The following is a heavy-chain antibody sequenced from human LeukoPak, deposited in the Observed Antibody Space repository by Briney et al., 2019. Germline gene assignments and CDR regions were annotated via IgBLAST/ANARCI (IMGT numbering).Heavy chain of an antibody. CDR2: MYYSGTT. CDR3: ARDPSFTAGYFDS. D-gene: IGHD3-16*01. J-gene: IGHJ4*02. V-gene: IGHV4-59*01. CDR1: GDSTSGYY. Sequence: SETLSLTCTVSGDSTSGYYWTWIRQPPGKRLEWIGYMYYSGTTKYNPSLKSRVTISIDATKNQVSLNLTSVTAADTAVYYCARDPSFTAGYFDSWGQGTLDTVSS.